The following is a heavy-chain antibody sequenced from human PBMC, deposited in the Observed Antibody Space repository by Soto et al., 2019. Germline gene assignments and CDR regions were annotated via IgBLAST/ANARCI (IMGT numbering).Heavy chain of an antibody. Sequence: QVQLVQSGAEVKKPGSSVKVSCKASGGTFSSYAISWVRQAPGQGLEWMGGIIPIFGTANYAQKFQGRVTITADESTSTAYMELSSLRSEDTAVYYCARAYGYGDYVSGEAFDIWGQGTMVTVSS. D-gene: IGHD4-17*01. CDR3: ARAYGYGDYVSGEAFDI. CDR2: IIPIFGTA. CDR1: GGTFSSYA. V-gene: IGHV1-69*12. J-gene: IGHJ3*02.